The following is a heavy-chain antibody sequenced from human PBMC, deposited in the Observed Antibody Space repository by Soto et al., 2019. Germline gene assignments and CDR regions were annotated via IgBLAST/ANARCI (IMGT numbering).Heavy chain of an antibody. V-gene: IGHV3-23*01. J-gene: IGHJ4*02. D-gene: IGHD6-13*01. Sequence: GSLRLSCAASGFTFSSYVMSWVRQAPGKGLEWVSAISGSGGSTYYADSVQGRFTISRDNSKNTLYLQMNSLRAEDTAVYYCAKDSSSWYVSSYCDYWGQGTLVTVSS. CDR1: GFTFSSYV. CDR3: AKDSSSWYVSSYCDY. CDR2: ISGSGGST.